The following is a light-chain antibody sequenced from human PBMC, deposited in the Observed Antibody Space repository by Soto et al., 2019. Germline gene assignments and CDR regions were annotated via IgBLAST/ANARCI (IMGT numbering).Light chain of an antibody. CDR2: KVS. Sequence: DVVMTQSPLSLPVTLGQPASISCRSSQSLVYSDGNTYLNWFQQRPGQSPRRLIYKVSNRDSGVPDRFSGNGSGTHFTLKISRVEAEDVVVYYCMQAKNWPWTFGQGTKVEIK. CDR1: QSLVYSDGNTY. J-gene: IGKJ1*01. CDR3: MQAKNWPWT. V-gene: IGKV2-30*01.